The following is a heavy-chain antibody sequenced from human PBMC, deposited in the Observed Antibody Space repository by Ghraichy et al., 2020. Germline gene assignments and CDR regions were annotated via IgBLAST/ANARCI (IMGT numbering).Heavy chain of an antibody. J-gene: IGHJ6*02. V-gene: IGHV3-72*01. D-gene: IGHD6-13*01. CDR1: GFTFSDHY. Sequence: GGSLRLSCAASGFTFSDHYIDWVRQAPGKGLEWVGRTRDKAKSYTTEYAASVKGRFTISRDDSKNSLYLQMNSLQTEDTAVYFCARGGSAAAGTGYFFGLDVWTQGTPVTVSS. CDR2: TRDKAKSYTT. CDR3: ARGGSAAAGTGYFFGLDV.